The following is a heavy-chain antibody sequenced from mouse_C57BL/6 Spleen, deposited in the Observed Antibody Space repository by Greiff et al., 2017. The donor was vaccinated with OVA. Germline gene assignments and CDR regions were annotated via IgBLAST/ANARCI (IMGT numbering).Heavy chain of an antibody. CDR1: GYTFTSYD. D-gene: IGHD3-2*02. CDR2: IYPRDGST. J-gene: IGHJ2*01. V-gene: IGHV1-85*01. Sequence: QVQLKESGPELVKPGASVKLSCKASGYTFTSYDINWVKQRPGQGLEWIGWIYPRDGSTKYNEKFKGKATLTVDTSSSTAYMELHSLTSEDSAVYFCARGGSSGRYYFDYWGQGTTLTVSS. CDR3: ARGGSSGRYYFDY.